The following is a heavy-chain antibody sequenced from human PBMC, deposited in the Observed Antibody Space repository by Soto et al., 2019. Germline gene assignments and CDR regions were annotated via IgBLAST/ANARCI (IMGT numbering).Heavy chain of an antibody. Sequence: QLQLQESGPELVKPSETLSLTCTVSGASISSTTYYWGWIRQPPGKGLEWIGRLYYSGSTSYHRSLKGRASISVDASQIQVALNPGCGTGADTAVYYCARPAASIGDAADYNGNDSFGVWGRGTMVTVSS. CDR1: GASISSTTYY. D-gene: IGHD1-20*01. CDR3: ARPAASIGDAADYNGNDSFGV. CDR2: LYYSGST. J-gene: IGHJ3*01. V-gene: IGHV4-39*01.